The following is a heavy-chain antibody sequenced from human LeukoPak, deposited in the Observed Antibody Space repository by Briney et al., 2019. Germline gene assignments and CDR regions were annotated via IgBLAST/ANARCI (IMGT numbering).Heavy chain of an antibody. D-gene: IGHD4-17*01. CDR2: VTPIFPTG. CDR1: GGTFSSNG. CDR3: ARSNGDYLGAFDI. J-gene: IGHJ3*02. Sequence: GASVKVSCKASGGTFSSNGISWVRLAPGQGLEWMGGVTPIFPTGKYAERFQGRVTITTDESTKTSYMELTSLRSEDTAIYYCARSNGDYLGAFDIWGQGTVVTVSS. V-gene: IGHV1-69*05.